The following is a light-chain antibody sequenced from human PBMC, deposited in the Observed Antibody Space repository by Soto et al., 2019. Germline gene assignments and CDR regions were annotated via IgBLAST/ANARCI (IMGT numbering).Light chain of an antibody. J-gene: IGKJ1*01. Sequence: DIQMTQSPSTLSATVVDRVTITCLASQSISSWLAWYQQKPGKAPKLLIYDASSLESGVPSRFSGSGSGTGFTLTISSLQPDDFATYYCQQYNSYSPTFGQGTKVDIK. CDR1: QSISSW. V-gene: IGKV1-5*01. CDR3: QQYNSYSPT. CDR2: DAS.